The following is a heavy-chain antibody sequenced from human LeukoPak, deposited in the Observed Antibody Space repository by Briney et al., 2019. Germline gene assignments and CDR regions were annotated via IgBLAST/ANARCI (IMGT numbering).Heavy chain of an antibody. D-gene: IGHD6-13*01. CDR3: ARGGIAAAGSHFDY. CDR2: INAGNGNT. CDR1: GYTFTSYA. Sequence: ASVNVSCKASGYTFTSYAMHWVRQAPGQRLEWMGWINAGNGNTKYSQKFQGRVTITRDTSASTAYMELSSLRSEDTAVYYCARGGIAAAGSHFDYWGQGTLVTVSS. V-gene: IGHV1-3*01. J-gene: IGHJ4*02.